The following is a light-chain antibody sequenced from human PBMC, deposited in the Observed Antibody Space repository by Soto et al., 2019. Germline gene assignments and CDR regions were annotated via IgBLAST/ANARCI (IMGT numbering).Light chain of an antibody. CDR1: QSISSY. Sequence: DIQMTQSPSSLSASVGDRVTITCRASQSISSYLNWYQHKPGKAPKLLIYAASSLQTGVPSRFSGSRSGTDFALTISSLQRDDFATYYCQQSYSTPQYTFGQGTKVDIK. J-gene: IGKJ2*01. CDR3: QQSYSTPQYT. CDR2: AAS. V-gene: IGKV1-39*01.